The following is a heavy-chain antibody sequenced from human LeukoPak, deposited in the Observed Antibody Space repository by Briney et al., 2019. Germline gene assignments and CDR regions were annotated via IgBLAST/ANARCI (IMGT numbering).Heavy chain of an antibody. Sequence: ASVKVSCKASGGTFSSYAISWVRQAPGQGLEWMGRIIPILGIANYAQKFQGRVTITADKSTSTAYMELSSLRSEDTAVYYCARASPTPYAFDIWGQGAMVTVSS. CDR1: GGTFSSYA. CDR2: IIPILGIA. J-gene: IGHJ3*02. CDR3: ARASPTPYAFDI. V-gene: IGHV1-69*04.